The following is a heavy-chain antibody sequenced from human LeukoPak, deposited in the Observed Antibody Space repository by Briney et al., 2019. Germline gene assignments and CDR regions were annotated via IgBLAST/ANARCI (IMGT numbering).Heavy chain of an antibody. CDR1: GGSISSSSYY. CDR3: ANAGVRYFDSSGLYAFDF. V-gene: IGHV4-39*01. CDR2: IYYSGST. Sequence: SETLSLTCAVSGGSISSSSYYWAWIRQPPGKGLEWIGTIYYSGSTYHNPPLKSRVTMSVDTSRNQFSLKLSSVDAADTAVYYCANAGVRYFDSSGLYAFDFWGQGTTVTVSS. J-gene: IGHJ3*01. D-gene: IGHD3-22*01.